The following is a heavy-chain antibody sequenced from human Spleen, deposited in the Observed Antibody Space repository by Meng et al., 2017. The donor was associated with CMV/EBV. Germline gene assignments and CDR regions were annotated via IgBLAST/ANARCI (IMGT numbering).Heavy chain of an antibody. Sequence: GESLKISCAASGFTFSEYEMNWVRQAPGKGLEWVSYIDSSGGTIFYAESVKGRFTISRDNAKNSLYLQMNSLRFEDTGVYYCATFNGYSSFFDYWGQGTLVTVSS. D-gene: IGHD5-18*01. CDR3: ATFNGYSSFFDY. V-gene: IGHV3-48*03. CDR1: GFTFSEYE. J-gene: IGHJ4*02. CDR2: IDSSGGTI.